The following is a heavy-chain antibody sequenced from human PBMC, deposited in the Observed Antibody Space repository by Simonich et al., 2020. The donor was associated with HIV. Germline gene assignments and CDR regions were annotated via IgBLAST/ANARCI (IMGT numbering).Heavy chain of an antibody. J-gene: IGHJ4*02. Sequence: QVQLVESGGGVVQPGRSLRLSCAASGFTFSSYAMHWVRQAPGKGLEGVAVKSYDGSNKYYADSVKCRFTISRYNSKNTLYLQMNSLRAEDTAVYYCASGGSISSVWADDYWGQGTLVTVSS. CDR3: ASGGSISSVWADDY. D-gene: IGHD3-16*01. V-gene: IGHV3-30*07. CDR1: GFTFSSYA. CDR2: KSYDGSNK.